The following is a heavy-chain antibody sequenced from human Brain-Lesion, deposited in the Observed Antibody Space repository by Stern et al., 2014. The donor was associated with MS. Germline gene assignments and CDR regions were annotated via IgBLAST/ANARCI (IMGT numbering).Heavy chain of an antibody. D-gene: IGHD3-3*01. CDR1: GFTFGNYW. Sequence: EVQLVESGGGLVQPGGSLTISCTAAGFTFGNYWMTWVRQAPGKGLEWVANIKEDGTGKNYVDSVKGRFTISRDNARNSLYLQMNSLRVEDTALYYWARVYNTIYGIVTQRGSGMDVWGQGTTVIVSS. J-gene: IGHJ6*02. CDR2: IKEDGTGK. V-gene: IGHV3-7*01. CDR3: ARVYNTIYGIVTQRGSGMDV.